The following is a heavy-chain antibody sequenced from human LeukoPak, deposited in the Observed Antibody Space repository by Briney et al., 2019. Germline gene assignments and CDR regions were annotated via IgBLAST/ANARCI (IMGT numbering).Heavy chain of an antibody. CDR1: GFPVSNDY. V-gene: IGHV3-53*01. CDR2: IYGGGEK. D-gene: IGHD6-6*01. Sequence: PAGSLSLPCAVSGFPVSNDYTSWVRQAPGKGLEWVSVIYGGGEKYYADSVRGRFTISRDNFENTLFLQMDSLRPEDTAVYYCTRLLPSSHHFFDYWGQGTLVTVSS. CDR3: TRLLPSSHHFFDY. J-gene: IGHJ4*02.